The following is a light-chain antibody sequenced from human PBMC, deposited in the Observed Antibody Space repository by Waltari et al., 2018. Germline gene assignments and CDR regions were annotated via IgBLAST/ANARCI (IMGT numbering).Light chain of an antibody. J-gene: IGKJ1*01. Sequence: AIRITQSPSSLSASPGDRVTITCRASQGLSSYLAWYQQKPGKAPKLLSYAASTLQSGVPSRLSCSGSGTDFTLTISCLQSEDFATYYCQQYYSYPRTFGQGTKVEIK. V-gene: IGKV1-8*01. CDR3: QQYYSYPRT. CDR1: QGLSSY. CDR2: AAS.